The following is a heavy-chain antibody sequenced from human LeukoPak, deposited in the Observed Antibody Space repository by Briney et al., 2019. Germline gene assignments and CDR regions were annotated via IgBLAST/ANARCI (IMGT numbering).Heavy chain of an antibody. CDR1: GFTFSSYS. Sequence: GGSLRLSCAASGFTFSSYSMNWVRQAPGKGLEWVSAISGSGGTAYYADSVKGRFTISRDNSKNTLYLQMNSLRAEDTAVYYCARDAMYSSGSLDYWGQGTLVTVSS. V-gene: IGHV3-23*01. CDR2: ISGSGGTA. J-gene: IGHJ4*02. CDR3: ARDAMYSSGSLDY. D-gene: IGHD6-19*01.